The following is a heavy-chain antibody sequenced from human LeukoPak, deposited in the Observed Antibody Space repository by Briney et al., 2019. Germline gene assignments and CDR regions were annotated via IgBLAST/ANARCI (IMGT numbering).Heavy chain of an antibody. CDR3: TSFAPYETFDI. D-gene: IGHD2-8*01. V-gene: IGHV3-23*01. CDR2: ISAGGDNT. J-gene: IGHJ3*02. CDR1: GFTFSSYA. Sequence: GGSLRLSCAASGFTFSSYAMSWVRQAPERGLEWVSTISAGGDNTYYADSVKGRFTISRDNSKNTLYLHMNSLRAEDTAVYSCTSFAPYETFDIWGQGTMVTVSS.